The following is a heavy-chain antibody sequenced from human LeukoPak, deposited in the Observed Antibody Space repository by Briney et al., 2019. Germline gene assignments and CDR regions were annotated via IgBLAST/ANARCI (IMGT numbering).Heavy chain of an antibody. CDR3: ARDDVDTAMFTVFTSGWIDP. CDR2: ISSSSSTI. J-gene: IGHJ5*02. Sequence: PGGSLRLSCAASGFTFSSYEMNWVRQAPGKGLEWVSYISSSSSTIYYADSVKGRFTISRDNAKNSLYLQMNSLRAEDTAVYYCARDDVDTAMFTVFTSGWIDPWGQGTLVTVSS. D-gene: IGHD5-18*01. V-gene: IGHV3-48*01. CDR1: GFTFSSYE.